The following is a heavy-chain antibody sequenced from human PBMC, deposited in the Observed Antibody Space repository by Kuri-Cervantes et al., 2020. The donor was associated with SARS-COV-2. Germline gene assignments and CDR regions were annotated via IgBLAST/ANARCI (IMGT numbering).Heavy chain of an antibody. Sequence: GGSLRLSCAASGFTFSSYEMNWVRQAPGKGLEWVSYISSSGSTIYYADSVKGRFTISRDNAKNSLYLQMNSLRAEDTAVYYCARENSGYDFYYYGMDVWGQGTTVTVSS. D-gene: IGHD5-12*01. CDR3: ARENSGYDFYYYGMDV. J-gene: IGHJ6*02. CDR2: ISSSGSTI. V-gene: IGHV3-48*03. CDR1: GFTFSSYE.